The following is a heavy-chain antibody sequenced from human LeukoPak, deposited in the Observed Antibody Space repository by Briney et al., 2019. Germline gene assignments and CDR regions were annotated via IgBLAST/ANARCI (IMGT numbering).Heavy chain of an antibody. CDR3: TSWGDTTAEYFQR. D-gene: IGHD2-21*02. CDR1: GFTFSSNY. CDR2: IYGGGNI. Sequence: PGGSLRLSCAASGFTFSSNYMNWVRQAPGKGLEWVSVIYGGGNIYYADSVKGRFTISRDNAQNSMYLQMNSLRVEDTAVYYCTSWGDTTAEYFQRWGQGTLVTVSS. V-gene: IGHV3-53*01. J-gene: IGHJ1*01.